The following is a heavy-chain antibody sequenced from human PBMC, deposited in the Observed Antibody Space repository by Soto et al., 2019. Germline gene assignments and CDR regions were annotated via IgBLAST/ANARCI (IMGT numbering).Heavy chain of an antibody. D-gene: IGHD1-26*01. V-gene: IGHV3-74*01. CDR1: GFTFSGYW. CDR3: AKNQGVELVPLATVDWFDP. CDR2: LNPNGTFT. J-gene: IGHJ5*02. Sequence: GGSLRLSCAGSGFTFSGYWMHWVRQAPGKGPVWVSRLNPNGTFTTNADSVKGRFTISRDNSKSTVYLELNNLSAEDTAVYHCAKNQGVELVPLATVDWFDPWGQGSVVTVSS.